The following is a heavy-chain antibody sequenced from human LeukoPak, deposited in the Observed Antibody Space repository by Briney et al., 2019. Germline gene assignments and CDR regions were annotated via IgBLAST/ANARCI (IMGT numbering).Heavy chain of an antibody. CDR2: IYYSGST. CDR3: ARAGGMAARPSES. D-gene: IGHD6-6*01. CDR1: GGSISSGGYY. V-gene: IGHV4-31*03. J-gene: IGHJ5*02. Sequence: SQTLSLTCNVSGGSISSGGYYWSWIRQHPGKGLEWIGYIYYSGSTYYNPSLKSRVTISVDTSKNQFSLKLSSVTAADTAVYCCARAGGMAARPSESWGQGTLVTVSS.